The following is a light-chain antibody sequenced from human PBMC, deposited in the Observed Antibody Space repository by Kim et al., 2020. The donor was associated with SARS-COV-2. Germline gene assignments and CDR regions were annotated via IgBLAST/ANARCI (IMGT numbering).Light chain of an antibody. V-gene: IGKV1-9*01. CDR3: QQFNDYPLT. CDR2: GAS. J-gene: IGKJ4*01. Sequence: IQLTQSPSSLSTSVGDRVTITCRASQDINNYLAWFQQKPGKAPTVLIYGASTLQSGVPSRFSGSGSGTDFTLTISSLQPEDLATYYCQQFNDYPLTFGGVNKVDIK. CDR1: QDINNY.